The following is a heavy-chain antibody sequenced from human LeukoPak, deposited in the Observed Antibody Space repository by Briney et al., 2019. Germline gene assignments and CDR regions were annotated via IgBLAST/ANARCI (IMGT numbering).Heavy chain of an antibody. CDR1: GFSLSTFA. Sequence: GGSLRLSCKASGFSLSTFAMSWVRRAPGKGLELVSTLSSSGSRIYYAESVKGRFTISRDTSMNTVFLQMNSLRGDDTAIYYCAKNKGQLVPNYCMNVWGKGTTVTVS. D-gene: IGHD2/OR15-2a*01. V-gene: IGHV3-23*01. CDR2: LSSSGSRI. CDR3: AKNKGQLVPNYCMNV. J-gene: IGHJ6*03.